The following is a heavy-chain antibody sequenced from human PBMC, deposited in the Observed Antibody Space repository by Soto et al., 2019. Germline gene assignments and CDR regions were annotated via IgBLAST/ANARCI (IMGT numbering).Heavy chain of an antibody. CDR1: GFSLSTNGVG. CDR3: VHTYGFWGGSSGLTYATDV. V-gene: IGHV2-5*01. J-gene: IGHJ6*02. Sequence: SAPTLVNPTQTLTLTCTFSGFSLSTNGVGVGWIRQPPGKALDWLALIYWNEDKRYSPSLKSRLTITKDTSKKQVVLTMTNMDPGDTDTYYCVHTYGFWGGSSGLTYATDVWGQGTTVTVSS. CDR2: IYWNEDK. D-gene: IGHD3-3*01.